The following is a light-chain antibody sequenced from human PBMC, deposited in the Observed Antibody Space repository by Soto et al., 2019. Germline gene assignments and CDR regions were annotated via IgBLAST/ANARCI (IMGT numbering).Light chain of an antibody. V-gene: IGKV3D-20*02. CDR3: HQRKSWPRT. CDR2: GAS. Sequence: EIVLTQSPGTLSLSPGERATLSCRASQTVTRNYLAWHQQKPGQTPRLLVYGASSRATGIPDRFSGSGSGTDFTLTISSLEPEDFAVYYCHQRKSWPRTFGQGTKVDIK. J-gene: IGKJ1*01. CDR1: QTVTRNY.